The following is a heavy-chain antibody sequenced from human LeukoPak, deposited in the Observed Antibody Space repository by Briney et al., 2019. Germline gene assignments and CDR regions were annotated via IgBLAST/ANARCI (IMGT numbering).Heavy chain of an antibody. J-gene: IGHJ4*02. CDR1: GGTFSSYA. CDR2: IIPILGIA. Sequence: ASVKVSCKASGGTFSSYAISWVRQAPGQGLEWMGRIIPILGIANYAQKFQGRVTITADKSTSTAYMELSSLRSEDTAVYYCARACSYSSGCFDYWGQGTLVTVSS. D-gene: IGHD6-19*01. CDR3: ARACSYSSGCFDY. V-gene: IGHV1-69*04.